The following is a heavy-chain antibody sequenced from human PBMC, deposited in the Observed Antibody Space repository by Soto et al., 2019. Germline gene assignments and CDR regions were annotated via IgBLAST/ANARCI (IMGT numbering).Heavy chain of an antibody. Sequence: QVQLVESGGGLVKPGGSLRLSCAASGFIFSDYYMTWIRQSPGKGLEWISYISNSGITNYADSVKGRFTISRDNAKNSLYLQMDSLRAKDTAVYYCARENYYKMDVWGQGTTVTVSS. V-gene: IGHV3-11*05. J-gene: IGHJ6*02. CDR2: ISNSGIT. CDR1: GFIFSDYY. CDR3: ARENYYKMDV.